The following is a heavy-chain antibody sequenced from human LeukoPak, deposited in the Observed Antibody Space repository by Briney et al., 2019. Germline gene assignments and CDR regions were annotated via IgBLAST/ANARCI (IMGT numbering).Heavy chain of an antibody. Sequence: GGSLRLSCVFSGFTFSNYWMSWVRQAPGKGLEWVANIKQDESEKHYVDSVKGRFTISRDNAKNSLYLQMNSLRAEDTAVYYCARSITVTTDPFDYWGQGTLVTVSS. J-gene: IGHJ4*02. CDR1: GFTFSNYW. CDR2: IKQDESEK. V-gene: IGHV3-7*03. CDR3: ARSITVTTDPFDY. D-gene: IGHD4-17*01.